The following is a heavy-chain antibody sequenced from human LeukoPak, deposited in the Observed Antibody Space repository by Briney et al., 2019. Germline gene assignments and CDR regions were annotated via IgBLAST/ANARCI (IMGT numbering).Heavy chain of an antibody. J-gene: IGHJ5*02. CDR3: ARDYYSSSWYEHNWFDP. D-gene: IGHD6-13*01. CDR1: GFTFSSYS. Sequence: GGSLRLSCAASGFTFSSYSMNWVRQAPGKGLEWVSSISSSSSYIYYADSVKGRFTISRDNAKNSLYLQMNSLRAEDTAVYYCARDYYSSSWYEHNWFDPWGQGTLVTVSS. V-gene: IGHV3-21*01. CDR2: ISSSSSYI.